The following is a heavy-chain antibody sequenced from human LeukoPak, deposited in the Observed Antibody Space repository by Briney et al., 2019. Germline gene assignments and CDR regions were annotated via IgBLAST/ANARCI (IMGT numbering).Heavy chain of an antibody. CDR3: ARGLRAYYYYGMDV. CDR1: GFNLSSFS. V-gene: IGHV3-64*02. Sequence: GSLRLSCAASGFNLSSFSLNWVRPAPGEGLEFVSAFSSNGGGTYYADSVKGRFTISRDNSKNTLFLQMGSLRVEDMAVYYCARGLRAYYYYGMDVWGQGTTVTVSS. D-gene: IGHD3-3*01. J-gene: IGHJ6*02. CDR2: FSSNGGGT.